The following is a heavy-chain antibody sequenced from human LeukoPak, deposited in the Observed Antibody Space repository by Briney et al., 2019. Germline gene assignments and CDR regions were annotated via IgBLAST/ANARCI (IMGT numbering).Heavy chain of an antibody. J-gene: IGHJ4*02. CDR2: IYYSGST. D-gene: IGHD1-26*01. CDR1: GDSISSSSFY. Sequence: SSETLSLTCTVSGDSISSSSFYWGWIRQPPGKGLEWIGSIYYSGSTYYNPSLKSRVTISVDTSKNQFSLKLSSVTAADTAVYYCARLGRSLVGATTEVDYWGQGTLVTVSS. CDR3: ARLGRSLVGATTEVDY. V-gene: IGHV4-39*01.